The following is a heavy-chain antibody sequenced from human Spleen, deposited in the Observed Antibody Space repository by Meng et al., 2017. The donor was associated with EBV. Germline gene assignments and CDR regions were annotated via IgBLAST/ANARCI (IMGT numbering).Heavy chain of an antibody. CDR1: GGSLSSCNW. CDR2: IFHTETT. Sequence: PQDRGPGLVKPSGLLPLTCVVSGGSLSSCNWWSWVRQPPGKGLEWIGEIFHTETTNYNPSLKGRVTVSLDKSRNQFFLKLSSVTAADTAVYYCARTIYGDYPRIDPWGQGTLVTVSS. V-gene: IGHV4-4*02. D-gene: IGHD4-17*01. J-gene: IGHJ5*02. CDR3: ARTIYGDYPRIDP.